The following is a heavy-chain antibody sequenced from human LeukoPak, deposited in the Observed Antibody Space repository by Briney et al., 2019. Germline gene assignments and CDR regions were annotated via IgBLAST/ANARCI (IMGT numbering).Heavy chain of an antibody. V-gene: IGHV4-59*01. J-gene: IGHJ3*02. CDR3: ARGLTYYFDSSGYYVTDAFDI. Sequence: SETLSLTCTVSGGSISSYYWSWIRQPPGRGLEWIGYIYYSGSTNYNPSLKSRVTISVDTSKNQFSLKLTSVTAADTAVYYCARGLTYYFDSSGYYVTDAFDIWGQGTMVTVSS. CDR1: GGSISSYY. D-gene: IGHD3-22*01. CDR2: IYYSGST.